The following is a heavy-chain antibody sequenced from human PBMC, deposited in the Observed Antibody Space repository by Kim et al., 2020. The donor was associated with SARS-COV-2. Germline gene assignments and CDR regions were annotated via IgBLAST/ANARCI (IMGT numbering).Heavy chain of an antibody. CDR2: SYST. D-gene: IGHD3-16*02. CDR3: ARDPPSLDY. J-gene: IGHJ4*02. Sequence: SYSTDHGASLKGRFTLSRDMAKNARYLQMSDLRDYDTAFYYCARDPPSLDYWGQGTLVTVSS. V-gene: IGHV3-11*06.